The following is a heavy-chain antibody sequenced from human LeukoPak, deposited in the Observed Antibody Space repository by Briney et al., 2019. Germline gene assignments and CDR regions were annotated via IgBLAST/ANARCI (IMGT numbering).Heavy chain of an antibody. D-gene: IGHD3-22*01. Sequence: ASVQVSCKTSGYIFAHNGISWVRQAPGQGLEWMGWISAYNGNTNYAQKLQGRVTMTTDTSTSTAYMELRSLRSDDTAVYYCARDYYYDSSGSFDYWGQGTLVTVSS. CDR3: ARDYYYDSSGSFDY. V-gene: IGHV1-18*01. J-gene: IGHJ4*02. CDR1: GYIFAHNG. CDR2: ISAYNGNT.